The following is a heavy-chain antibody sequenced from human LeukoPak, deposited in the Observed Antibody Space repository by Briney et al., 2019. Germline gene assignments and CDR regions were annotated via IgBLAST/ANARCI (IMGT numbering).Heavy chain of an antibody. CDR1: GYTFTSYD. CDR3: ARGPFEYGGTQGGFDY. J-gene: IGHJ4*02. Sequence: ASVKVSCKASGYTFTSYDINWVRQATGQGLELMGWMNPNSGNTGYAQKFQGRVTITRNTSISTAYMELSSLRSEDTAVYYCARGPFEYGGTQGGFDYWGQGTLVTVSS. V-gene: IGHV1-8*03. D-gene: IGHD4-23*01. CDR2: MNPNSGNT.